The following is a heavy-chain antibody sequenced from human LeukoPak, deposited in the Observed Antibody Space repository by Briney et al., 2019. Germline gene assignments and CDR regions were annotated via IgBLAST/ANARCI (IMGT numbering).Heavy chain of an antibody. V-gene: IGHV3-23*01. CDR2: ISGSGST. CDR3: ANSYCGGDCYLP. J-gene: IGHJ5*02. Sequence: GGSLRLSCAASGFTFSNYAMSWVRQAPGKGLEWVSAISGSGSTYNADSVKGRFTISRDNSKNTLYLQMNSLRAEDTAVYYCANSYCGGDCYLPWGQGTLVTVSS. CDR1: GFTFSNYA. D-gene: IGHD2-21*02.